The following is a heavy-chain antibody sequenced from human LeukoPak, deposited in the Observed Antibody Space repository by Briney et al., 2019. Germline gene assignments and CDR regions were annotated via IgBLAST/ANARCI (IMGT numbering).Heavy chain of an antibody. CDR1: GFTFSDYY. J-gene: IGHJ6*04. Sequence: GGSLRLSCAASGFTFSDYYMSWIRQAPRKGLEWVSYISSSSSYTNYADSVKGRFTISRDNAKNSLYLQMNSLRAEDTAVYYCARSSSSWLSHLYHYYGMDVWGKGTTVTVSS. V-gene: IGHV3-11*06. CDR2: ISSSSSYT. D-gene: IGHD6-13*01. CDR3: ARSSSSWLSHLYHYYGMDV.